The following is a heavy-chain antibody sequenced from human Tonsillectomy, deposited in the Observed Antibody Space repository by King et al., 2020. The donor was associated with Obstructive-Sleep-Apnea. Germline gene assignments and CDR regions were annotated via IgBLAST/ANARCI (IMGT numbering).Heavy chain of an antibody. V-gene: IGHV3-7*01. Sequence: VQLVESGGGLVQPGGSLRLSCAASGFTFSSYWMSWVRQAPGKGLEWVANIKQDGSEKYYVDSVKGRFTISRDNAKNSLYLQMNSLRAEDTAVYYCARDPYYYDSSGYHAFDIWGQGTMVTVSS. D-gene: IGHD3-22*01. CDR3: ARDPYYYDSSGYHAFDI. CDR2: IKQDGSEK. J-gene: IGHJ3*02. CDR1: GFTFSSYW.